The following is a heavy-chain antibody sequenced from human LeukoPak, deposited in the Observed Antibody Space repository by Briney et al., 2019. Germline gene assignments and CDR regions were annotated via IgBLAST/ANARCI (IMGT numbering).Heavy chain of an antibody. V-gene: IGHV3-21*01. CDR1: GFTFSSYS. CDR3: ARGSGYSAFGTDDY. D-gene: IGHD3-10*01. J-gene: IGHJ4*02. Sequence: GGSLRLSCAASGFTFSSYSMNWVRQAPGKGLEWVSSISSSSSYIYYADSVKGRFTISRDNAKNSLYLQMNSLRAEDTAVYYCARGSGYSAFGTDDYWGQGTLVTVSS. CDR2: ISSSSSYI.